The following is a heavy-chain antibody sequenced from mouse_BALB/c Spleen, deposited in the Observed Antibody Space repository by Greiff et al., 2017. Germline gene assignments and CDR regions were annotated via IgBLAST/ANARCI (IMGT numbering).Heavy chain of an antibody. D-gene: IGHD2-1*01. CDR3: ARNKDYGNWYFDV. J-gene: IGHJ1*01. CDR2: IWSGGST. V-gene: IGHV2-2*02. CDR1: GFSLTSYG. Sequence: QVQLQQSGPGLVQPSQSLSITCTVSGFSLTSYGVHWVRQSPGKGLEWLGVIWSGGSTDYNAAFISRLSISKDNSKSQVFFKMNSLQANDTAIYYCARNKDYGNWYFDVWGAGTTVTVSS.